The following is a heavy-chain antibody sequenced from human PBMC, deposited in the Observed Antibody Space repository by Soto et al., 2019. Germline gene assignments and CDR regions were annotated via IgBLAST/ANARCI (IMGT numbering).Heavy chain of an antibody. J-gene: IGHJ3*02. CDR3: ARGGADCSGGSCYSGVGAFDI. D-gene: IGHD2-15*01. CDR2: IYHSGST. Sequence: SETLSLTCAVSGGSISSGGYSWSWIRQPPGKGLEWIGYIYHSGSTYYNPSLKSRVTISVDRSKNQFSLKLSSVTAADTAVYYCARGGADCSGGSCYSGVGAFDIWGQGTMVTVSS. CDR1: GGSISSGGYS. V-gene: IGHV4-30-2*01.